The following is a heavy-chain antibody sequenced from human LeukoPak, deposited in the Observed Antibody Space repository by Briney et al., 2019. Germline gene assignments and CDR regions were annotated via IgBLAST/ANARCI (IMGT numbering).Heavy chain of an antibody. D-gene: IGHD4-17*01. J-gene: IGHJ4*02. CDR1: GFTFSSHG. CDR3: ARGRGAVTAFDY. V-gene: IGHV3-23*01. CDR2: IIPSGHTT. Sequence: GGSLRLSCVASGFTFSSHGMNWVRQAPGKGLEWVSGIIPSGHTTYYADSVRGRFTISRDNSKNTLYLQMNSLRAEDTAVYYCARGRGAVTAFDYWGQGTLVTVSS.